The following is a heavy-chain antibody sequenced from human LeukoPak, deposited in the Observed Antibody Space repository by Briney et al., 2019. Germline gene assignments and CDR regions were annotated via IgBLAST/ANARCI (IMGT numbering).Heavy chain of an antibody. CDR3: LYDSSGYQVPNWFDP. CDR1: GYTFTSYD. CDR2: ISAYNGNT. Sequence: ASVKVSCKASGYTFTSYDINWVRQATGQGLEWMGWISAYNGNTNYAQKLQGRVTMTTDTSTSTAYMELRSLRSDDTAVYYCLYDSSGYQVPNWFDPWGQGTLVTVSS. D-gene: IGHD3-22*01. V-gene: IGHV1-18*01. J-gene: IGHJ5*02.